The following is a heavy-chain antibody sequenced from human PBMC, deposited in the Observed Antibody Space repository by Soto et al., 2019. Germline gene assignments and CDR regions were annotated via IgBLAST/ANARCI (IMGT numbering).Heavy chain of an antibody. CDR3: ARVAVITAAGTSDY. Sequence: PGGSLRLSCAASGFTFSDYYMSWIRQVPGKGLEWVAYISGTSDSIPYADSVKGRFTISRDNAKNSLYLQMNSLRAEDTAVYYCARVAVITAAGTSDYWGQGTLVTVPS. D-gene: IGHD6-13*01. V-gene: IGHV3-11*06. CDR2: ISGTSDSI. CDR1: GFTFSDYY. J-gene: IGHJ4*02.